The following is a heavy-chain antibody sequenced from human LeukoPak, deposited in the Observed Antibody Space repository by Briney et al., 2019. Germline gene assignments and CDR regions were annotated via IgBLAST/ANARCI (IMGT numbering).Heavy chain of an antibody. V-gene: IGHV3-33*01. Sequence: PGRSLRLSCAAPGFTFSSYGMHWVRQAPGKGLEWVAVIWYDGSNKYYADSVKGRFTISRDNSKNTLYLQMNSLRAEDTAVYYCARARRISVVVAATGFGPWGQGTLVTVSS. CDR2: IWYDGSNK. D-gene: IGHD2-15*01. CDR1: GFTFSSYG. J-gene: IGHJ5*02. CDR3: ARARRISVVVAATGFGP.